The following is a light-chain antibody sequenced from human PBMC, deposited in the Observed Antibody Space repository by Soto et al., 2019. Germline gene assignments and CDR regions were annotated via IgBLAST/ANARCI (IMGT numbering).Light chain of an antibody. CDR1: SSDVGSYNL. CDR2: EGS. V-gene: IGLV2-23*01. CDR3: CSYAGSSTLV. J-gene: IGLJ2*01. Sequence: QSVLTQPASVSGSPGQSITISCTGTSSDVGSYNLVSWYQQHPGKAPKLMIYEGSKRPSGVSKRFSGSKSGNTASLTISGLQAEDEADYYCCSYAGSSTLVFGGGTQLTVL.